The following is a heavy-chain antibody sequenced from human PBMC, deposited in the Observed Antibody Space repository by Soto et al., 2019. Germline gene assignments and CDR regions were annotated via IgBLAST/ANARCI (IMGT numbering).Heavy chain of an antibody. J-gene: IGHJ4*02. CDR3: ARGGRYFDWLLRY. D-gene: IGHD3-9*01. V-gene: IGHV4-59*01. CDR1: GGSISSYY. Sequence: SETLSLTCTVSGGSISSYYWSWIRQPPGKGLEWIGYIYYSGSTNYNPSLKSRVTISVDTSKNQFSLKLSSVTAADTAVYYCARGGRYFDWLLRYWGQGTLVTVSS. CDR2: IYYSGST.